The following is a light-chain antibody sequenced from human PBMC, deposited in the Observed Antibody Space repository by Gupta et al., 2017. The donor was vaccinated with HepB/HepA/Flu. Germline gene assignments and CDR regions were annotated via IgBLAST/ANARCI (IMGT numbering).Light chain of an antibody. V-gene: IGLV3-1*01. Sequence: SYDLTQTPSGSASPGQPASMTSSGDKLGDKNACWYQQKPGQSPVLVIYQDSKRPSGIPERFSGSNSGNTATLTISGTQAMDEADYYCQAWDSSTAGVVFGGGTKLTVL. CDR3: QAWDSSTAGVV. CDR2: QDS. CDR1: KLGDKN. J-gene: IGLJ2*01.